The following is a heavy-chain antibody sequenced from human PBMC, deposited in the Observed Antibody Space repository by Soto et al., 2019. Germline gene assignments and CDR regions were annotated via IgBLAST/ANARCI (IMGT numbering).Heavy chain of an antibody. V-gene: IGHV3-30*18. CDR2: ISYDGSNK. D-gene: IGHD6-13*01. Sequence: GGSLRISCAASGFTFSSYGMHWVRQAPGKGLEGGAVISYDGSNKYYADSVKGRFTISRDNSKNTLYLQMKSLRAEDTAVYYCAKALGIAAAGKSYGMDVWGQGTTVTVSS. CDR3: AKALGIAAAGKSYGMDV. CDR1: GFTFSSYG. J-gene: IGHJ6*02.